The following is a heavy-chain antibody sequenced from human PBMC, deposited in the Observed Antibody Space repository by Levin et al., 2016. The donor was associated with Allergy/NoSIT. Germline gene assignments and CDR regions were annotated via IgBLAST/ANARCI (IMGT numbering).Heavy chain of an antibody. J-gene: IGHJ2*01. Sequence: WIRQPPGKGLEWIGEIYHSGSTNYNPSLKSRVTISVDKSKNQFSLKLSSVTAADTAAYYCARVFVRGWSSGYFDLWGRGTLVTVSS. CDR3: ARVFVRGWSSGYFDL. D-gene: IGHD6-19*01. V-gene: IGHV4-4*02. CDR2: IYHSGST.